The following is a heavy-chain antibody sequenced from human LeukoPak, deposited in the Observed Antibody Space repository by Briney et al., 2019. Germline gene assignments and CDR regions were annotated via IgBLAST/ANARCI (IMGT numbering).Heavy chain of an antibody. V-gene: IGHV3-74*01. CDR2: INTDGRTT. D-gene: IGHD3-22*01. J-gene: IGHJ4*02. Sequence: GGSLRLSCAASGFTFSAHWMHWVRQAPGKGLVWVSRINTDGRTTNYADSVKGRFTISRDNAKNTLYLQMNSLRAEDTAVYYCVRVLRSSGYCYYFDYWGQGNLVTVSS. CDR3: VRVLRSSGYCYYFDY. CDR1: GFTFSAHW.